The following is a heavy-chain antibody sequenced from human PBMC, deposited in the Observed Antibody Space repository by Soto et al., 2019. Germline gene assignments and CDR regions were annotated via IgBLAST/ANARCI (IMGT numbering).Heavy chain of an antibody. CDR2: ISSSSSYI. Sequence: PGGSLRLSCAASGFTFSSYSMNWVRQAPGKGLEWVSSISSSSSYIYYADSVKGRFTISRDNAKNSLYLQMNSLRAEDTAVYYCARDQLLSLRHSSGYFFKWGKGNLVTVSS. CDR1: GFTFSSYS. J-gene: IGHJ4*02. D-gene: IGHD3-22*01. CDR3: ARDQLLSLRHSSGYFFK. V-gene: IGHV3-21*01.